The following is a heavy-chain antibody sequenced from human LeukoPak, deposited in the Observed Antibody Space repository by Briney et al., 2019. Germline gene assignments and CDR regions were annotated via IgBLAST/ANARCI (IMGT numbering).Heavy chain of an antibody. J-gene: IGHJ5*02. V-gene: IGHV4-34*01. D-gene: IGHD6-13*01. Sequence: PSETLSLTCAVYGGSFSGYYWSWIRQPPGKGLEWIGEINHSGSINYNTSPKSRVIISVDTSKNQISLKLSSVTAADTAADYSARGRYSSSWIRFPYFDPWGQGTLVTVSS. CDR2: INHSGSI. CDR1: GGSFSGYY. CDR3: ARGRYSSSWIRFPYFDP.